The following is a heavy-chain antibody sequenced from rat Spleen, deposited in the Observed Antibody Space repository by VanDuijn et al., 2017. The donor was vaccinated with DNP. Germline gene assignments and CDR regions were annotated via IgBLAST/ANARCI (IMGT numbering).Heavy chain of an antibody. J-gene: IGHJ4*01. V-gene: IGHV5-22*01. CDR2: ISYEGSSP. CDR3: AKIAAGAMDV. CDR1: GFIFSDYY. Sequence: EVQLVESGGGSVQPGRSLKLSCAASGFIFSDYYMAWVSQAPKKGLEWVASISYEGSSPYYGDSVKGRFTISRDNAKSTLYLQMNSLTSEDTAAYFCAKIAAGAMDVWGQGTSVTVSS. D-gene: IGHD1-2*01.